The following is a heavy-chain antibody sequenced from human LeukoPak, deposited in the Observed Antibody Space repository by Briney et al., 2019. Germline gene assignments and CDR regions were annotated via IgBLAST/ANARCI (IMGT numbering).Heavy chain of an antibody. CDR1: GGSISSSDFW. J-gene: IGHJ4*02. D-gene: IGHD2-8*02. V-gene: IGHV4-39*01. Sequence: KPSETLSLTCSVSGGSISSSDFWWGWIRQPPGKGLEWITNFYYNGSPYYNPSLEGRVTISVDASKNQFSLKLSSVTAADTAMYYCARRGQSTAWSFDYWGQGTLVTVSS. CDR2: FYYNGSP. CDR3: ARRGQSTAWSFDY.